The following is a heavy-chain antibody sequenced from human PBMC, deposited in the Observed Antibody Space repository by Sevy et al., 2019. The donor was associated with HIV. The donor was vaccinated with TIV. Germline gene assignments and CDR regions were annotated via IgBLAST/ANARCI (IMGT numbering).Heavy chain of an antibody. CDR3: ARTKDYYDSSGYPFDS. D-gene: IGHD3-22*01. V-gene: IGHV1-24*01. J-gene: IGHJ4*02. Sequence: ASVKVSCKVSGYTLTKLSMHWVRQTPGKGLEWMTTFDPEDGDPEDGKTIYAQKFLGRVTMTEDTSTDTVYMELSSLRYEDTAVYDCARTKDYYDSSGYPFDSWGQGTLVTVSS. CDR1: GYTLTKLS. CDR2: FDPEDGDPEDGKT.